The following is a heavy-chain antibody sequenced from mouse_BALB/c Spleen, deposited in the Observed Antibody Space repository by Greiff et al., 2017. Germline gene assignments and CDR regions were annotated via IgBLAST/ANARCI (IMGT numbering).Heavy chain of an antibody. V-gene: IGHV1-15*01. Sequence: QVQLKESGAELVRPGASVTLSCKASGYTFTDYEMHWVKQTPVHGLEWIGAIDPETGGTAYNQKFKGKATLTADKSSSTAYMELRSLTSEDSAVYYCTRGVWSGAMDYWGQGTSVTVSS. CDR3: TRGVWSGAMDY. J-gene: IGHJ4*01. CDR2: IDPETGGT. D-gene: IGHD2-10*02. CDR1: GYTFTDYE.